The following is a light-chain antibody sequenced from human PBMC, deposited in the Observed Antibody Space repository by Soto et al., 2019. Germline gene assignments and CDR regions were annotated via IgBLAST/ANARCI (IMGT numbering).Light chain of an antibody. Sequence: QSALTQPASVSGSPGQSITISCTGTSSDVGGYNYVSWYQHYPGKAPKLMIYDVSNRPSGVSDRFSGSKSGNTASLTISGLQAEDDADYYCSSYTSSGTLVVFGGGTKLTVL. CDR3: SSYTSSGTLVV. CDR2: DVS. V-gene: IGLV2-14*03. CDR1: SSDVGGYNY. J-gene: IGLJ2*01.